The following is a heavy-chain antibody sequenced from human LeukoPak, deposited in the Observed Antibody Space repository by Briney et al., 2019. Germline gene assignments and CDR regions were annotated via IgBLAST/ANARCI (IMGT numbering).Heavy chain of an antibody. CDR1: GFTFSSYA. Sequence: RSLRLSCAASGFTFSSYAMSWVRQAPGKGLEWVSAISGSGGSTYYADSVKGRFTISRDNSKNTLYLQMNSLRAEDTAVYYCARGGYSSSFDYWGQGTLVTVSS. D-gene: IGHD6-13*01. CDR3: ARGGYSSSFDY. V-gene: IGHV3-23*01. J-gene: IGHJ4*02. CDR2: ISGSGGST.